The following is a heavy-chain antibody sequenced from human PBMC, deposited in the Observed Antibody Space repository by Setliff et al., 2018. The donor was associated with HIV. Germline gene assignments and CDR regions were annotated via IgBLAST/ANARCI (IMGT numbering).Heavy chain of an antibody. V-gene: IGHV4-39*01. Sequence: SETLSLTCTVSGGSISSNPSFWGWIRQSPGKGLEWIGTIHHGGTTFYNPSLKSRVTISIDTSKNQFSVALRSVTAADTAVYYCALLEVPLIVGTPPPIWGQGQWSPSPQ. CDR3: ALLEVPLIVGTPPPI. J-gene: IGHJ3*02. CDR2: IHHGGTT. CDR1: GGSISSNPSF. D-gene: IGHD1-26*01.